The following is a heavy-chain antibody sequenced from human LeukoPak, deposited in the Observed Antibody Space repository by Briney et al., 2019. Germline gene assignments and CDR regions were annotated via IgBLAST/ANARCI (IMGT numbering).Heavy chain of an antibody. D-gene: IGHD2-2*01. J-gene: IGHJ4*02. V-gene: IGHV1-69*04. CDR1: GGTFSSYA. CDR3: ARRYCSSTSCYYDY. Sequence: PVASVKVSCKASGGTFSSYAISWVRQAPGQGLEWMGRIIPILGIANYAQKFQGRFTITADKSTSTAYMELSSLRSEDTAVYYCARRYCSSTSCYYDYWGQGTLVTVSS. CDR2: IIPILGIA.